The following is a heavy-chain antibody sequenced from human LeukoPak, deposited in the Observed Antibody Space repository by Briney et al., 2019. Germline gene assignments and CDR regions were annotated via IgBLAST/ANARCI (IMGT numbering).Heavy chain of an antibody. V-gene: IGHV4-31*03. J-gene: IGHJ5*02. CDR3: ARVGYDILTGYFNWFDP. D-gene: IGHD3-9*01. CDR2: IYDSGST. CDR1: GGSISSGGYY. Sequence: SETLSLTCTVSGGSISSGGYYWSWIRQHPGKGLEWIGYIYDSGSTYYNPSLKSRFTISVDTSKNQFSLKLSSVTAADTAVSYCARVGYDILTGYFNWFDPWGQGTLVTVSS.